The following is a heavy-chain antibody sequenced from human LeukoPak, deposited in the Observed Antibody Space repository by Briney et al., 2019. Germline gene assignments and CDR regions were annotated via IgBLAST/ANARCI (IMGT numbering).Heavy chain of an antibody. Sequence: TSETLSLTCAVYGGSFSGYYWSWIRQPPGKGLEWIREINHRGSTNYNPSLKSRVTISVDTSKNQFSLKLSSVTAADTAVYYCTKEDYWGQGTLATVSS. V-gene: IGHV4-34*01. CDR2: INHRGST. CDR3: TKEDY. J-gene: IGHJ4*02. CDR1: GGSFSGYY.